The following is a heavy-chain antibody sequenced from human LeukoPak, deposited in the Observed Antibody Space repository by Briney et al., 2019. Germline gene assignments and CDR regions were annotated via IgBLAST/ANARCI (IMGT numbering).Heavy chain of an antibody. Sequence: SETLSLTCTVSGGSISSHYWSWIRQPSGKGLEWIGYIYYSGSTNYNPSLKSRVTISVDTSKNQFSLKLSSVTAADTAVYYCARDHCSGGSCYPNYWGQGTLVTVSS. CDR1: GGSISSHY. CDR2: IYYSGST. J-gene: IGHJ4*02. D-gene: IGHD2-15*01. CDR3: ARDHCSGGSCYPNY. V-gene: IGHV4-59*11.